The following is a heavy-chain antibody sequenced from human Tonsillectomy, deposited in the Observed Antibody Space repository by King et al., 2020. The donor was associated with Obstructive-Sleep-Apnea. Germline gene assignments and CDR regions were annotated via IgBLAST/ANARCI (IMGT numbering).Heavy chain of an antibody. J-gene: IGHJ4*02. Sequence: VQLVESGGGVVQPGRSLRLSCAASGFTFSSYAMHWVRQAPGKGLEWVAVISYDGSNKYYADSVKGRFTISRDNSKNTLYLQMNRLKAEDTAVYYCAGDWGYYYDNSGPATGFDYWGQGTLVTVSS. D-gene: IGHD3-22*01. CDR3: AGDWGYYYDNSGPATGFDY. CDR2: ISYDGSNK. V-gene: IGHV3-30*04. CDR1: GFTFSSYA.